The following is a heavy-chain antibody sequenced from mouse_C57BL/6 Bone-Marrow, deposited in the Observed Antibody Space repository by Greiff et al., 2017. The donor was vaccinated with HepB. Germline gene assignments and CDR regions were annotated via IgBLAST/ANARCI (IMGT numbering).Heavy chain of an antibody. J-gene: IGHJ4*01. CDR2: TRDGGSYT. Sequence: MPVESGGGLVKPGGVLKLSCAASGFTFSSSVMSWARQTPDKRLEWVATTRDGGSYTYYPDNVKGRFTISRDNAMNNLYLQMSHLKSADTAMYYCARTGTMYFEYDNISAMVYWVQGTSVTVSA. CDR3: ARTGTMYFEYDNISAMVY. D-gene: IGHD2-4*01. CDR1: GFTFSSSV. V-gene: IGHV5-4*03.